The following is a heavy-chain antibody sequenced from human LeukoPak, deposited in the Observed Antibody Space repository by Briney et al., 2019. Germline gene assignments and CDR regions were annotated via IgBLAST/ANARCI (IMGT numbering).Heavy chain of an antibody. V-gene: IGHV3-23*01. D-gene: IGHD1-7*01. CDR3: ARAVTGTRNAFDI. CDR1: GFTFSTYV. J-gene: IGHJ3*02. Sequence: GGSLTLSCPASGFTFSTYVMTWVRQAPGKGLEWVSDISASGGSTYYADSVKGRFTISRDNSKNTLYLQMNSLRVEDTAVYHCARAVTGTRNAFDIWGQGTMVTVSS. CDR2: ISASGGST.